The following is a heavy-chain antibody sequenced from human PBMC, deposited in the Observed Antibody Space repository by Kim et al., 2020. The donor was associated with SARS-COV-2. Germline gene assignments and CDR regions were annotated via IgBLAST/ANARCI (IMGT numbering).Heavy chain of an antibody. Sequence: GGSLRLSCAASGFTFSSYSMNWVRQAPGKGLEWVSSISSSSSYIYYADSVKGRFTISRDNAKNSLYLQMNSLRAEDTAVYYCAREVGYTIFGVGTGFDPWGQGTLVTVSS. J-gene: IGHJ5*02. CDR3: AREVGYTIFGVGTGFDP. CDR2: ISSSSSYI. CDR1: GFTFSSYS. D-gene: IGHD3-3*01. V-gene: IGHV3-21*01.